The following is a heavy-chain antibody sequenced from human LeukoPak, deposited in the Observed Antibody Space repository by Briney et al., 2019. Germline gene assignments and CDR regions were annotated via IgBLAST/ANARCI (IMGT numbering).Heavy chain of an antibody. CDR1: GGSFSGYY. D-gene: IGHD6-13*01. J-gene: IGHJ5*02. Sequence: SETLSLTCAVYGGSFSGYYWSWIRQPPGKGLEWIGEINHSGSTNYNPSLKSRVTISVDTSKNQFSLKLSSVTAADTAVYYCARGSKAAGRGWFDPWGRGTLVTVSS. CDR2: INHSGST. V-gene: IGHV4-34*01. CDR3: ARGSKAAGRGWFDP.